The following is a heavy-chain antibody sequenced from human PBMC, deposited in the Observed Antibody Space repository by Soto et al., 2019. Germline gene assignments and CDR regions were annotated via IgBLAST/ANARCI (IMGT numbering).Heavy chain of an antibody. Sequence: SETLSLTCSVSGGSISSSSYYWGWIRQPPGKGLEWIGSMYYGGSTYYNPSLKSRGNISVDTSKNQFSLKLSSVTAADTAVYYCARHNRIAVRPTVGFDPWGKCTRVTVSS. D-gene: IGHD6-6*01. CDR2: MYYGGST. CDR3: ARHNRIAVRPTVGFDP. CDR1: GGSISSSSYY. V-gene: IGHV4-39*01. J-gene: IGHJ5*02.